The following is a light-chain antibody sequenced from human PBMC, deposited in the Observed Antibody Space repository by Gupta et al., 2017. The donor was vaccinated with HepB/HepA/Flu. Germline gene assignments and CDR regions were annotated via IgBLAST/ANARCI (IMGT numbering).Light chain of an antibody. Sequence: PGERVTLACRASQSVSSNLAWYQQKPGQAPRLLMYGASTRATGIPARFSGSGSGTEFTLTISSLQSEDFAVYYCQQYNIWPLTFGGGTKVEIK. CDR2: GAS. CDR1: QSVSSN. J-gene: IGKJ4*01. V-gene: IGKV3-15*01. CDR3: QQYNIWPLT.